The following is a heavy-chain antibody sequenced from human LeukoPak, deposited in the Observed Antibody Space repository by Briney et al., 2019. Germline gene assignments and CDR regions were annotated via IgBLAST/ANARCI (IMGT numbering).Heavy chain of an antibody. V-gene: IGHV1-2*02. Sequence: ASVKVSCKPSGYTFTGYYMHCVRQAPGQGLEWVGWINPHSGGTNYAQNFHGRVTMTSDTPISPAYMELSRLRSDDTVMYYSAVPGSQLVDYDAFDIWGQGTMVTVSS. CDR2: INPHSGGT. CDR1: GYTFTGYY. CDR3: AVPGSQLVDYDAFDI. D-gene: IGHD6-6*01. J-gene: IGHJ3*02.